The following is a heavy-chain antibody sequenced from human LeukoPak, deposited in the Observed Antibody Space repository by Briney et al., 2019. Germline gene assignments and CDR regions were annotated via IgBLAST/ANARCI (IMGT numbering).Heavy chain of an antibody. D-gene: IGHD3-22*01. J-gene: IGHJ4*02. CDR1: GGSISSSSYY. V-gene: IGHV4-39*07. CDR2: IYYSGST. CDR3: ARAPWYYYDSTYYFDY. Sequence: SETLSLTCTVSGGSISSSSYYWGWIRQPPGKGLEWIGSIYYSGSTYYNPSLKSRVTISVDTSKNQFSLKLSSVTAADTAVYYCARAPWYYYDSTYYFDYWGQGTLVTVSS.